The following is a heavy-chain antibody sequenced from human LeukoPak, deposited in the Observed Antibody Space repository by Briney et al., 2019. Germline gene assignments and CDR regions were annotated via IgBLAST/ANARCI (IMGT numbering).Heavy chain of an antibody. CDR1: GGSFSGYY. D-gene: IGHD3-10*01. CDR2: INHSGST. J-gene: IGHJ4*02. Sequence: SETLSLTCAVYGGSFSGYYWSWIRQPPGKGLEWIGEINHSGSTNYNPSLKSRVTISVDTSKNQFSLKLSSVTAADTAVYYCARRWVRGEGFDYWGQGTLVTVSS. CDR3: ARRWVRGEGFDY. V-gene: IGHV4-34*01.